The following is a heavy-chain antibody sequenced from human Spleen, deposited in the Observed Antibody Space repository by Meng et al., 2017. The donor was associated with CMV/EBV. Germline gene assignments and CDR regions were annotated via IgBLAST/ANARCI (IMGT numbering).Heavy chain of an antibody. CDR3: ARVQYYDFWSGSLNWYFDL. Sequence: GSLRLSCAVYGASFSDYHWIWIRQPPGKGLEWIGYIYYSGSTNYNPSLKSRVTISVDTSKNQFSLKLSSVTAADTAVYYCARVQYYDFWSGSLNWYFDLWGRGTLVTVSS. V-gene: IGHV4-59*01. J-gene: IGHJ2*01. D-gene: IGHD3-3*01. CDR2: IYYSGST. CDR1: GASFSDYH.